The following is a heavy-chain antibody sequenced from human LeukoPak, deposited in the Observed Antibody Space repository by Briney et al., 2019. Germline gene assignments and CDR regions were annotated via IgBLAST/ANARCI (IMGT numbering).Heavy chain of an antibody. D-gene: IGHD2-2*01. V-gene: IGHV3-7*01. CDR3: ARAIVVVPAAINYYYYYMDV. J-gene: IGHJ6*03. CDR1: GFTFSSYW. CDR2: IKQDGGEK. Sequence: GGSLRLSCAASGFTFSSYWMSWVRQAPGKGLEWVANIKQDGGEKYYVDSVKGRFTISRDNAKNSLYPQMNSLRAEDTAVYYCARAIVVVPAAINYYYYYMDVWGKGTTVTVSS.